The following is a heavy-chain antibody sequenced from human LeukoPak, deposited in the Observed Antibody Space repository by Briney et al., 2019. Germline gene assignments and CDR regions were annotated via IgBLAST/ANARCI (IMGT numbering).Heavy chain of an antibody. J-gene: IGHJ6*02. V-gene: IGHV1-2*02. CDR1: GYTFTGYY. D-gene: IGHD3-10*01. CDR3: ARVRGVIITNYYYGMDV. Sequence: GASVKLSCKASGYTFTGYYMHWVRQAPGQGLGWMGWINPNSGGTNYAQKFQGRVAMTRDTSISTAYMELSRLRSDDTAVYYCARVRGVIITNYYYGMDVWGQGTTVTVSS. CDR2: INPNSGGT.